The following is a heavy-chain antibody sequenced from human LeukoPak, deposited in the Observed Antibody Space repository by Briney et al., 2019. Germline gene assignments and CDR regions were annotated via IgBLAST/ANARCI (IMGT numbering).Heavy chain of an antibody. Sequence: PSETLSLTCAVYGGSFSGYYWSWIRQPPGKGLEWIGEINHSGSTNYNPSLKSRVTISVDTSKNQFSLKLSSVTAADTAVYYCARGTAKAGFKASRIPHGSGSYYNPRGIVFGYWGQGTLVTVSS. D-gene: IGHD3-10*01. CDR2: INHSGST. CDR3: ARGTAKAGFKASRIPHGSGSYYNPRGIVFGY. J-gene: IGHJ4*02. V-gene: IGHV4-34*01. CDR1: GGSFSGYY.